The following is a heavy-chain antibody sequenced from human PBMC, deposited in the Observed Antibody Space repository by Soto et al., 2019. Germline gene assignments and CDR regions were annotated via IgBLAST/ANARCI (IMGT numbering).Heavy chain of an antibody. CDR3: ARGQEVWWNAGPLGLHGLDV. CDR1: RYTFISYD. Sequence: QVQLVQSGAEVKKSGASVKVSCKASRYTFISYDINWVRQATGQGLEWMGWMNPNSGNTGYAQKFQGIITMTRNTSMNTAYMELSSLRSEDTAVYYCARGQEVWWNAGPLGLHGLDVWGQGTTVTVSS. V-gene: IGHV1-8*01. J-gene: IGHJ6*02. CDR2: MNPNSGNT. D-gene: IGHD3-16*01.